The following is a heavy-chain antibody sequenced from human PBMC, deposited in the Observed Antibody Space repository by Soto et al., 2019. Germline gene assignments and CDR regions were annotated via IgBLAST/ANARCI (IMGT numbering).Heavy chain of an antibody. CDR2: SSAYTGNT. CDR1: GYTFTSYG. V-gene: IGHV1-18*01. Sequence: QVQLVQSGAEVKKPGASVKVSCKASGYTFTSYGISWVRQAPGQGLEWMGWSSAYTGNTNYAQKLQGRVTMTTDTSTSTAYMELRSLRSDDTAVYYCARDLNYDFGCGYQKSYYDYYMDVWCKGTTVTVSS. D-gene: IGHD3-3*01. CDR3: ARDLNYDFGCGYQKSYYDYYMDV. J-gene: IGHJ6*03.